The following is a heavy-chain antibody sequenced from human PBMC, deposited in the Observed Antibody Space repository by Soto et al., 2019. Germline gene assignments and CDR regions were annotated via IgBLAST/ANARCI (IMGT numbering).Heavy chain of an antibody. CDR2: IYHSGST. D-gene: IGHD3-3*01. CDR1: GGSISSGGYS. Sequence: SETLSLTCAVSGGSISSGGYSWSWIRQPPGKGLEWIGYIYHSGSTYYNPSLKSRVTISVDRSKNQFSLKLSSVTAADTAVYYCASCFWSCYHVWCQGTLGTVSS. J-gene: IGHJ4*02. CDR3: ASCFWSCYHV. V-gene: IGHV4-30-2*01.